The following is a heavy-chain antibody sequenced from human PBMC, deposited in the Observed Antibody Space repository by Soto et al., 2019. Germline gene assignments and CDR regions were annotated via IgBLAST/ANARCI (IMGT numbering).Heavy chain of an antibody. D-gene: IGHD6-25*01. CDR1: GFTFITYD. CDR3: ARRKERSGPYYLDL. Sequence: ASVKVSCKASGFTFITYDFSWVRQAAGQGLEWMGWMNPNNGNAGFAQKFRGRINMTGNTSISTAYLELSSLRSDDSAVYFCARRKERSGPYYLDLWGQRTPVTVSS. J-gene: IGHJ4*02. CDR2: MNPNNGNA. V-gene: IGHV1-8*01.